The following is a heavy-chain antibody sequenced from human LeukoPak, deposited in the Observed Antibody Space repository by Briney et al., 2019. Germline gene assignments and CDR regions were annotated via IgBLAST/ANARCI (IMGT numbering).Heavy chain of an antibody. Sequence: SETLSLTCAVGGGSFSDYYWGWIRQPPGHGLEWIGVITPSVGTSSSPSLKSRVTISVDTSKNQFSLKLSAVAAADTAVYFCARVGYSYVINDWSRTGLGAYATRYYYHMDVWDKGTTVTVSS. CDR3: ARVGYSYVINDWSRTGLGAYATRYYYHMDV. J-gene: IGHJ6*03. D-gene: IGHD5-18*01. CDR1: GGSFSDYY. CDR2: ITPSVGT. V-gene: IGHV4-34*01.